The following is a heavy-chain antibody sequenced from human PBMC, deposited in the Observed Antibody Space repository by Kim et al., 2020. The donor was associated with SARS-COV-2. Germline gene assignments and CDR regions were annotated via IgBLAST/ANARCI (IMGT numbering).Heavy chain of an antibody. V-gene: IGHV7-4-1*02. CDR3: ARDLGGFFPPGF. CDR1: GYTFNNYA. CDR2: INTKTGDT. J-gene: IGHJ4*02. Sequence: ASVKVSCTASGYTFNNYAILWVRQAPGQGLAWMGWINTKTGDTRYAQGFTGRYLFSLDSSISTAFLQISALKPEDTAVYYCARDLGGFFPPGFWGQGTLVTSPQ. D-gene: IGHD5-12*01.